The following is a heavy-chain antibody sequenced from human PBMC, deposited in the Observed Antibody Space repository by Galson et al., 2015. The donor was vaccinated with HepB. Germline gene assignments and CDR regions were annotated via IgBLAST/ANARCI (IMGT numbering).Heavy chain of an antibody. Sequence: SVKVSCKASGYTFTGYYMHWVRQAPGQGLEWMGWINPNSGGTNYAQKFQGRVTMTRDTSISTAYMELSRLRSDDTAVYYCARDNPLTPVNIVVPTPQSHSWFDPWGQGTLVTVSS. V-gene: IGHV1-2*02. D-gene: IGHD2-2*01. J-gene: IGHJ5*02. CDR1: GYTFTGYY. CDR2: INPNSGGT. CDR3: ARDNPLTPVNIVVPTPQSHSWFDP.